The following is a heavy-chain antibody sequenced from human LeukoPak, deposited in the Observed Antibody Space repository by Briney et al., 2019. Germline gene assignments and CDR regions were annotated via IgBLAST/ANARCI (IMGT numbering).Heavy chain of an antibody. Sequence: ASVKVSCKASGYTFTVYYMHWVRQAPGQGVEWMGWINPNSGGTNYAQKFQGRVTMTRDTSISTAYMEVSRLRSDDTAVYYCARDGELPIVAPAGNWFDPWGQGTLVTVSS. D-gene: IGHD6-13*01. CDR3: ARDGELPIVAPAGNWFDP. V-gene: IGHV1-2*02. CDR1: GYTFTVYY. CDR2: INPNSGGT. J-gene: IGHJ5*02.